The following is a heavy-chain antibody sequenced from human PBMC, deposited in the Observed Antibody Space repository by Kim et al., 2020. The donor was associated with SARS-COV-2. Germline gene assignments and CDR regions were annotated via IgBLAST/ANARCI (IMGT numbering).Heavy chain of an antibody. D-gene: IGHD3-3*01. CDR3: VKGTKTYYDFKPNWFDP. J-gene: IGHJ5*02. V-gene: IGHV3-64D*09. Sequence: VKGRVTISRDNSKNTLYLQMSSLRSEDTAVYYCVKGTKTYYDFKPNWFDPWGQGTLVTVSS.